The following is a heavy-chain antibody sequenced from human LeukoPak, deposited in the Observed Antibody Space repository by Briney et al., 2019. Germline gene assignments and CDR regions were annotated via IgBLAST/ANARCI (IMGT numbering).Heavy chain of an antibody. CDR1: GGFFSSGDYY. CDR3: ARDYGSGSPFYYYYGMDV. D-gene: IGHD3-10*01. V-gene: IGHV4-30-4*01. CDR2: IYYSGST. J-gene: IGHJ6*02. Sequence: PSEALSLTCTVSGGFFSSGDYYWRWSRQPPGKGLEGIGYIYYSGSTYDDPVLNSRVTISLDTSKTQFPLKKRPVTAADTAVYYCARDYGSGSPFYYYYGMDVWGQGTTVTVSS.